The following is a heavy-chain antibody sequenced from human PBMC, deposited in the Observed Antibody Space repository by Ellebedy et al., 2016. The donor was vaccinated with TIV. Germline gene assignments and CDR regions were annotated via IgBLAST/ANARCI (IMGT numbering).Heavy chain of an antibody. D-gene: IGHD3-16*01. CDR3: ARGFMTAFDY. CDR1: GFTFSSYA. J-gene: IGHJ4*02. V-gene: IGHV3-30-3*01. CDR2: ISYDGNNK. Sequence: GESLKISCAASGFTFSSYAMHWVRQAPGKGLEWVAVISYDGNNKYYAESVKGRFTISRDNSKNTLYLQMNSLRAEDTAVYYCARGFMTAFDYWGQGTLVTVSS.